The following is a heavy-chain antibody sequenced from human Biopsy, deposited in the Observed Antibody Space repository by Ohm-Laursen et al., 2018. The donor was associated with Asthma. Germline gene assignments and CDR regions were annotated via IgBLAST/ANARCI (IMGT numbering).Heavy chain of an antibody. CDR1: GGSVSSGSHY. CDR3: ARVPTTLRYFDL. CDR2: ISYSGST. Sequence: TLSLTCPVSGGSVSSGSHYWSWIRQPPGKGLAWVSYISYSGSTDYNPSLKGRLTISMDTSKNQFSLKLSSVTAADTAVYYCARVPTTLRYFDLWGRGTLVTVSS. V-gene: IGHV4-61*01. J-gene: IGHJ2*01. D-gene: IGHD2-15*01.